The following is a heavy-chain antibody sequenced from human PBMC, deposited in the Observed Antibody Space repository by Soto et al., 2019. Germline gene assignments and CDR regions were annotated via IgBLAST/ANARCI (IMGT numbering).Heavy chain of an antibody. CDR1: GFTFSNAW. J-gene: IGHJ6*03. CDR2: IYSGGST. V-gene: IGHV3-66*01. Sequence: GGSLRLSCAASGFTFSNAWINWVRQAPGKGLEWVSVIYSGGSTYYADSVKGRFTISRDNSKNTLYLQMNSLRAEDTAVYYCARGLYYYYYYMDVWGKGTTVTVSS. CDR3: ARGLYYYYYYMDV.